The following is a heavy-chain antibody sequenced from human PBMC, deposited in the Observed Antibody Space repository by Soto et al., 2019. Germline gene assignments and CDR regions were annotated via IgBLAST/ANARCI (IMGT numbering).Heavy chain of an antibody. J-gene: IGHJ4*02. CDR1: GCSISKSNYF. D-gene: IGHD2-21*01. CDR2: ILYSGTT. V-gene: IGHV4-39*01. Sequence: QLQLQESGPGLVKSSETLSLTCTVSGCSISKSNYFWGWIRQAPGKGLEWIASILYSGTTSYNSSLKSRVAISVDTSKNQFSLELNSVTAADTAVYYCARLGWGNGDSDYWGQGTLVTVSS. CDR3: ARLGWGNGDSDY.